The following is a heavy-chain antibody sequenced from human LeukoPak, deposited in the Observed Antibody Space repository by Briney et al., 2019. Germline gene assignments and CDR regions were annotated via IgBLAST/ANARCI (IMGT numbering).Heavy chain of an antibody. J-gene: IGHJ4*02. Sequence: ASVKVSCKASGYTFTSYGISWVRQAPGQGLEWMGWISAYNGNTNYAQNLQGRVTMTTDTSTSTAYMELRSLRSDDTAVYYCARGAPYSSGWYLFYFWGQGTLVTVSS. CDR1: GYTFTSYG. CDR2: ISAYNGNT. CDR3: ARGAPYSSGWYLFYF. V-gene: IGHV1-18*01. D-gene: IGHD6-19*01.